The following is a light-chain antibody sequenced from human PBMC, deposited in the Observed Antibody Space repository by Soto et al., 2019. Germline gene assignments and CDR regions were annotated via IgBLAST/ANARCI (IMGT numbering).Light chain of an antibody. CDR1: QSVSNNY. J-gene: IGKJ2*01. Sequence: EVVLTQSPGTLSLSPGERATLSCRASQSVSNNYLACYQQKPGQGPRLLIFGSSDRATGIPDRFSGSGSGTDFTLTISSLEPEDFAVYYCQQYGSPPPYTFGQGTKLEIK. CDR2: GSS. CDR3: QQYGSPPPYT. V-gene: IGKV3-20*01.